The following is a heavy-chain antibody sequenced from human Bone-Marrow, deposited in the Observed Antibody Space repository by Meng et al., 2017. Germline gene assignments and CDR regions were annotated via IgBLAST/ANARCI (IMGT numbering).Heavy chain of an antibody. Sequence: SETLSLTCTVSGGSISRSNYYWGWVRQPPGKGLEWIGSIYYSGSTFYNPSLKSRVTISVDTSKNHFSLKLSSVTAADTAVYYCARYCSGGSCYGAFDIWGQGTMVTVSS. D-gene: IGHD2-15*01. CDR2: IYYSGST. V-gene: IGHV4-39*07. CDR1: GGSISRSNYY. CDR3: ARYCSGGSCYGAFDI. J-gene: IGHJ3*02.